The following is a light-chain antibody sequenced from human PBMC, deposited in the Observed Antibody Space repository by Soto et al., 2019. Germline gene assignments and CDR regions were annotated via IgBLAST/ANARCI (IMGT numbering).Light chain of an antibody. J-gene: IGKJ4*01. Sequence: DIQMTQSPSTLSASVGDRVTITCRASQSISHFLAWYQQKPGKVPKLLIYDASNLGSGVPSRFSGSGSGTEFTLTISSLQPDDFATYYCQQYNSYSPVTFGGGTKVDIK. V-gene: IGKV1-5*01. CDR1: QSISHF. CDR3: QQYNSYSPVT. CDR2: DAS.